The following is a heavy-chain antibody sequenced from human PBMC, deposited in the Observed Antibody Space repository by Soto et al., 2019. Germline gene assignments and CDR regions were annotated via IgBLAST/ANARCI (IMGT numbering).Heavy chain of an antibody. V-gene: IGHV3-30*18. CDR3: AKHIAVSGKSGFDY. J-gene: IGHJ4*02. Sequence: QVQLVESGGGVVQPGRSLRLSCAASGFTFSSYGMHWVRQAPGKGLEWVAVISYDGSNKYYADSVKGRFTISRDNSKNTLYLQMNSLRAEDTAVYYCAKHIAVSGKSGFDYWGQGTLVTVSS. D-gene: IGHD6-19*01. CDR1: GFTFSSYG. CDR2: ISYDGSNK.